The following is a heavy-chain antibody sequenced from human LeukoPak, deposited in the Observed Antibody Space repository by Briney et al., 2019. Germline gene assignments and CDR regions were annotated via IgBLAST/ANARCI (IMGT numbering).Heavy chain of an antibody. D-gene: IGHD3-22*01. CDR2: ISSSSSTI. Sequence: GGSLRLSCAASGFTFSSYSMNWVRQAPGKGLEWVSYISSSSSTIYYADSVKGRFTISRDNAKNSLYLQMNSLRAEDTAVYYCARGGGYYYDSSGYCLFDYWGQGTLVTVSS. CDR3: ARGGGYYYDSSGYCLFDY. J-gene: IGHJ4*02. V-gene: IGHV3-48*04. CDR1: GFTFSSYS.